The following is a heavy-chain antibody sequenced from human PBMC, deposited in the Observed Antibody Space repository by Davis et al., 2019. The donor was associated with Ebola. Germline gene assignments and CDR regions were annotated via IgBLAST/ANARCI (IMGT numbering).Heavy chain of an antibody. Sequence: SETLSLTCTVSGGSISSGGYYWSWIRQHPGKGLEWIGYIYYSGSTYYNPSLKSRVTISVDTSKNQFSLKLSSVTAADTAVYYCATGAYYGSGYYFDYWGQGTLVTVSS. D-gene: IGHD3-10*01. CDR2: IYYSGST. J-gene: IGHJ4*02. CDR1: GGSISSGGYY. V-gene: IGHV4-31*03. CDR3: ATGAYYGSGYYFDY.